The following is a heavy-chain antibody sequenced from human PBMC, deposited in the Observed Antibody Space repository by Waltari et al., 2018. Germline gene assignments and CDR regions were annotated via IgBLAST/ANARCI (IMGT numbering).Heavy chain of an antibody. D-gene: IGHD5-12*01. V-gene: IGHV3-21*01. Sequence: EVQLVESGGGLVKPGGSLRLSCAASGFTFSSYSMNLVRQAPGKGLEWVSSISSSSSYIYYADSVKGRFTISRDNAKNSLYLQMNSLRAEDTAVYYCARPEMATIGGDAFDIWGQGTMVTVSS. CDR1: GFTFSSYS. CDR3: ARPEMATIGGDAFDI. CDR2: ISSSSSYI. J-gene: IGHJ3*02.